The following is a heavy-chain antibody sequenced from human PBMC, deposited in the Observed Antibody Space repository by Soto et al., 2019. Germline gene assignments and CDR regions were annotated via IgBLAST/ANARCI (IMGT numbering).Heavy chain of an antibody. Sequence: GGSLRLSCAASGFTFSSYSMNWVRQAPGKGLEWVSYISSSSSTIYYADSVKGRFTISRDNAKNSLYLQMNSLRDEDTAVYYCARIAVAGTWIYYFDYWGQGTLVTVSS. J-gene: IGHJ4*02. CDR1: GFTFSSYS. CDR2: ISSSSSTI. D-gene: IGHD6-19*01. V-gene: IGHV3-48*02. CDR3: ARIAVAGTWIYYFDY.